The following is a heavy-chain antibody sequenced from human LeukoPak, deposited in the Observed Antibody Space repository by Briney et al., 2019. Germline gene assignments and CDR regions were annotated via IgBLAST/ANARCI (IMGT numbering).Heavy chain of an antibody. V-gene: IGHV3-64*02. CDR1: GFSFRGYG. J-gene: IGHJ4*02. CDR3: ARGRGGPPFDY. Sequence: PGGSLRLSCAASGFSFRGYGMHWVRQAPGEGLEYVSAISADGGTTYYADSVKDRFIISRDNAKNTLYLQMGSLRNEDMAVYYCARGRGGPPFDYWGQGTLVIVSS. CDR2: ISADGGTT.